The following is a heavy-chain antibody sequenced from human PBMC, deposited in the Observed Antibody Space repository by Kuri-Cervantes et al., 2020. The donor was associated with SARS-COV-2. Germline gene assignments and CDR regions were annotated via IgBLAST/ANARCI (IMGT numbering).Heavy chain of an antibody. CDR1: GGTFSSYA. CDR3: ARSAAGSNVLRFLEWLYNRDYYYGMDV. CDR2: IIPIFGTA. Sequence: SVKVSCKASGGTFSSYAISWVRQAPGQGLEWMGGIIPIFGTANYAQKFQGRVTITADKSTSTAYMELSSLRSEDTAVYYCARSAAGSNVLRFLEWLYNRDYYYGMDVWGQGTTVTVSS. D-gene: IGHD3-3*01. V-gene: IGHV1-69*06. J-gene: IGHJ6*02.